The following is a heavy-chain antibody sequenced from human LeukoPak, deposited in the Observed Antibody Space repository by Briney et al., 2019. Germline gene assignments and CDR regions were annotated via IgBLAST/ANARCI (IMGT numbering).Heavy chain of an antibody. CDR3: ARLPLSYSSSRGDAFDI. V-gene: IGHV4-34*01. D-gene: IGHD6-6*01. J-gene: IGHJ3*02. Sequence: SETLSLTCAVYGGSFSGYYWGWIRQPPGKGLEWIGSIYYSGSTYYNPSLKSRVTISVDTSKNQFSLKLSSVTAADTAVYYCARLPLSYSSSRGDAFDIWGRGTMVTVSS. CDR1: GGSFSGYY. CDR2: IYYSGST.